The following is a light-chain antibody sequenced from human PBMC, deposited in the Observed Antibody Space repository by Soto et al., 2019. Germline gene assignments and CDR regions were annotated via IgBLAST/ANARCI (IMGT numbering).Light chain of an antibody. J-gene: IGLJ2*01. CDR3: QAWDSSTVV. Sequence: SSELTQPPSVSVSPGQTASITCSGDKLGDKYACWYQQKPGQSPVLVMYQDSKRPSGIPERFSGSNSGNTATLTISGTQAMDEADYYCQAWDSSTVVFGGGTKPPS. V-gene: IGLV3-1*01. CDR2: QDS. CDR1: KLGDKY.